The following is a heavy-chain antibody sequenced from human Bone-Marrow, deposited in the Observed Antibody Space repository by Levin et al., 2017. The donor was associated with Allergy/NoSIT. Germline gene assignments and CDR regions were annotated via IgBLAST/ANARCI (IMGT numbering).Heavy chain of an antibody. CDR1: GYRFTSYW. Sequence: KVSCKGSGYRFTSYWIGWVRQMPGKGLEWMGIIYPGDSDTRYSPSFRGQVTISADKSISTAYLQWSSLKASDTAIYYCVRRLAVSGTTPFAYWGQGTLVTVSS. D-gene: IGHD6-19*01. CDR2: IYPGDSDT. J-gene: IGHJ4*02. V-gene: IGHV5-51*01. CDR3: VRRLAVSGTTPFAY.